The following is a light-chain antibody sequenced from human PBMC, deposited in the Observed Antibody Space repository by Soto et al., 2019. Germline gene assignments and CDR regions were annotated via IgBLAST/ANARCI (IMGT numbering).Light chain of an antibody. CDR3: QHYGSSPWT. CDR2: GAS. CDR1: QSVTY. V-gene: IGKV3-20*01. Sequence: EIVLTQSPGTLSLSPGERATLSCRASQSVTYLVWYRQKPGQAPRLLIYGASSRATGIPDRFSGSGSGTDFTLTISRLEPEDFAVYYCQHYGSSPWTFGQGTKVEIK. J-gene: IGKJ1*01.